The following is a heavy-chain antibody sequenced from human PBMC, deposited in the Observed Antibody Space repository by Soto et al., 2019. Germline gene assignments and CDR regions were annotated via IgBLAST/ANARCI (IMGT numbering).Heavy chain of an antibody. CDR1: GVTFSSET. CDR3: ATELGDKPARNFHS. J-gene: IGHJ4*02. CDR2: IIPLFGTA. V-gene: IGHV1-69*01. D-gene: IGHD2-21*01. Sequence: QVQLVQSGAEVKKPGASVKVSCKASGVTFSSETISWVRQAPGQGLEWVGGIIPLFGTANYARKFQSRVTITADESTSTLYIELSSLRSDDKAVYYCATELGDKPARNFHSWGQGTLVTVSS.